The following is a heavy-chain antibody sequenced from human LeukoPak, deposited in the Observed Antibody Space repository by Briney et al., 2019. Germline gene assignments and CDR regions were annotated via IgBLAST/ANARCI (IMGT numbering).Heavy chain of an antibody. V-gene: IGHV1-2*02. CDR1: GYTFTSYD. J-gene: IGHJ6*03. D-gene: IGHD3-10*01. Sequence: ASVKVSCKASGYTFTSYDINWVRQAPGQGLEWMGWINPNSGGTNYAQKFQGRVTMTRDTSISTAYMELSRLRSDDTAVYYCARGGDGSGTADYYYYMDVWGKGTTVTISS. CDR2: INPNSGGT. CDR3: ARGGDGSGTADYYYYMDV.